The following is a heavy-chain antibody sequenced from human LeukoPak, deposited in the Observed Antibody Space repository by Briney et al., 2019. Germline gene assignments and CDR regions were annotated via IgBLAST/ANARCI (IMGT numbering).Heavy chain of an antibody. CDR2: IGSSGTTI. J-gene: IGHJ4*02. CDR1: GFPFSIYE. CDR3: ALLAVASDFDY. D-gene: IGHD6-19*01. Sequence: GGSLRLSCAVSGFPFSIYEMNWVRQAPGKGLEWVSNIGSSGTTIYYADSVEGRFSISRDNAKNSMYLQMNSLRVEDTAVYYCALLAVASDFDYWGQGALVTVSS. V-gene: IGHV3-48*03.